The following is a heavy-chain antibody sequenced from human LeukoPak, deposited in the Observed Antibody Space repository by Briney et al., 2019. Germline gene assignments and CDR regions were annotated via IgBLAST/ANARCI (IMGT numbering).Heavy chain of an antibody. J-gene: IGHJ3*02. CDR2: IYHSGST. V-gene: IGHV4-39*01. CDR3: ARHPYIQSNYYTPGAFDI. Sequence: PSETLSLTCAVSGGSISSSNWWWWIRQPPGKGLEWIGSIYHSGSTYYNPSLKSRATISVDTSKNQFSLKVSSVTAADTAVYYCARHPYIQSNYYTPGAFDIWGQGTMVTVSS. CDR1: GGSISSSNW. D-gene: IGHD3-3*01.